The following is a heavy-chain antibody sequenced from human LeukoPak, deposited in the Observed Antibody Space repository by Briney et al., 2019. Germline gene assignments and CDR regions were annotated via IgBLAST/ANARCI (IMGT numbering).Heavy chain of an antibody. Sequence: GGSLRLSCAASGFTFSSYGMHWVRQAPGKGLEWVAVISYDGSNKYYADSVKGRFTISRDNSKNTLYLQMNSLRAEDTAVYYCAKDVARGYGMDVWGQGTTVTVSS. J-gene: IGHJ6*02. D-gene: IGHD2-15*01. V-gene: IGHV3-30*18. CDR2: ISYDGSNK. CDR3: AKDVARGYGMDV. CDR1: GFTFSSYG.